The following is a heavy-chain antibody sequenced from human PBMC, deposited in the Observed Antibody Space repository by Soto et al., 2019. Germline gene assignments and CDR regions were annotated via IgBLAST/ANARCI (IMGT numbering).Heavy chain of an antibody. J-gene: IGHJ3*02. D-gene: IGHD3-9*01. CDR1: GGSFSGYY. Sequence: PSETLSLTCAVYGGSFSGYYWSLIRQPPGKGLEWTGEINHSGSTNYNPSLKSRVTVSVDTYKNQFSLKLSSVTAADTAVYYCARGNVRHYDILTGYYKAAFDIWRQGTMVTXS. CDR2: INHSGST. V-gene: IGHV4-34*01. CDR3: ARGNVRHYDILTGYYKAAFDI.